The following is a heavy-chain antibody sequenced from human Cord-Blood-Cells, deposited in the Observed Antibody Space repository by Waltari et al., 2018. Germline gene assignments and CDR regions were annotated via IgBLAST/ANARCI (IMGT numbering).Heavy chain of an antibody. Sequence: QVQLQQWGAGLLKPSETLSLTCAVYGGSFSGYYWSWIRQPPGKGLEWIGEINHRGSTNYNPSLKSRVTISVDTSKNQFSLKLSSVTAADTAVYYCARVYYDYVYGMDVWDQGTTVTVSS. J-gene: IGHJ6*02. D-gene: IGHD3-16*01. CDR2: INHRGST. V-gene: IGHV4-34*01. CDR3: ARVYYDYVYGMDV. CDR1: GGSFSGYY.